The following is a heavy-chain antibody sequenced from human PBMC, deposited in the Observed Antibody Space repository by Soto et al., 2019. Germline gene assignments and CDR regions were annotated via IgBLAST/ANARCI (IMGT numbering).Heavy chain of an antibody. V-gene: IGHV1-69*05. CDR3: AREEGYYYGMDV. CDR1: GGTFSSYA. Sequence: LVKVSCKASGGTFSSYAISWVRQAPGQGLEWMGGIIPIFGTANYAQKFQGRVTMTRNTSISTAYMELSSLRSEDTAVYYCAREEGYYYGMDVWGQGTTVTVSS. CDR2: IIPIFGTA. J-gene: IGHJ6*02.